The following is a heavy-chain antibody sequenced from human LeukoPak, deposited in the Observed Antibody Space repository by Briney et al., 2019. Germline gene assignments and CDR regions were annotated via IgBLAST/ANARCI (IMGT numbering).Heavy chain of an antibody. CDR3: AKDRNGDYVRYMDV. CDR1: EFTFSSYA. V-gene: IGHV3-23*01. Sequence: GGSLRLSCAASEFTFSSYAMSWVRQAPGKGLEWVSAISGSGVSTFYADSVRGRFTISRDNSKNTLYLQMNSLRAEDTAVYSCAKDRNGDYVRYMDVWGKGTTVTVSS. D-gene: IGHD4-17*01. J-gene: IGHJ6*03. CDR2: ISGSGVST.